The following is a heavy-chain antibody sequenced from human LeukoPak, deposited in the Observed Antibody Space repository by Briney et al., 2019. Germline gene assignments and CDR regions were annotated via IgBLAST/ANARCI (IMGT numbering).Heavy chain of an antibody. J-gene: IGHJ4*02. D-gene: IGHD5-12*01. Sequence: PSETLSLTCAVYGGSFSGHYWSWIRQPPGKGLEWIGEINHSGSTNYNPSLKSRVTISVDTSKNQFSLKLSSVTAEDTAVYYCARHWNGYGPDYWGQGTLVTVSS. CDR3: ARHWNGYGPDY. V-gene: IGHV4-34*01. CDR2: INHSGST. CDR1: GGSFSGHY.